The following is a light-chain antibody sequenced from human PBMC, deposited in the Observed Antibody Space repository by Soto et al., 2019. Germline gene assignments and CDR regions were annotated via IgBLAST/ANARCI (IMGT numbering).Light chain of an antibody. CDR3: SSYAGRNNFDV. Sequence: QSALTQPASLSGSPGQSITISCTGTSSDIGAYDYVSWFQQHPGKAPKLMISEVNNRPSGVSNRFSGSKSGNTAYLTISGLQVEDEAEYYCSSYAGRNNFDVFGSGTKLTVL. J-gene: IGLJ1*01. V-gene: IGLV2-14*01. CDR1: SSDIGAYDY. CDR2: EVN.